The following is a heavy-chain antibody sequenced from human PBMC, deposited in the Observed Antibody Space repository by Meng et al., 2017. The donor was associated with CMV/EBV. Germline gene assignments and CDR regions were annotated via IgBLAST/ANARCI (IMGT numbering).Heavy chain of an antibody. CDR3: ARAHCSSTSCYGGFDP. D-gene: IGHD2-2*01. J-gene: IGHJ5*02. V-gene: IGHV5-51*01. CDR2: IYPGDSDT. CDR1: GYSFTSYW. Sequence: SCKGSGYSFTSYWIGWVRQMPGKGLEWMGIIYPGDSDTRYSPSFQGQVTISADKSISTAYLQWSSLKASDTAMYYCARAHCSSTSCYGGFDPWGQGTLVTVSS.